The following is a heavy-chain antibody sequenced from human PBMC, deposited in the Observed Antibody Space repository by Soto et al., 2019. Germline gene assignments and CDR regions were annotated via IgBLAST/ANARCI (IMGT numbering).Heavy chain of an antibody. CDR3: ASDGQPDHQLYGMDV. J-gene: IGHJ6*02. V-gene: IGHV4-31*03. Sequence: SETLSLTCTVSGGSISSGGYYWSWIRQHPGKGLEWIGYIYYSGSTYYNPSLKSRVTISVDTSKNQFSLKLSSVTAADTAVYYCASDGQPDHQLYGMDVWGPGTTVTVSS. D-gene: IGHD1-1*01. CDR1: GGSISSGGYY. CDR2: IYYSGST.